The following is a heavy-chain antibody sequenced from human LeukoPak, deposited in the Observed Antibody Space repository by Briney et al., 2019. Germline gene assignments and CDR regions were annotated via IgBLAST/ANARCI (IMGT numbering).Heavy chain of an antibody. CDR1: GGSFSGYY. Sequence: PSETLSLTCAVYGGSFSGYYWSWIRQPPGKGLEWIGEINHSGSTNYNPSLKSRVTISVDTSKNQFSLKLSSVTAADTAVYYCARVKFGDYVWGSYRRSYFDYWGQGTLVTVSS. J-gene: IGHJ4*02. V-gene: IGHV4-34*01. D-gene: IGHD3-16*02. CDR3: ARVKFGDYVWGSYRRSYFDY. CDR2: INHSGST.